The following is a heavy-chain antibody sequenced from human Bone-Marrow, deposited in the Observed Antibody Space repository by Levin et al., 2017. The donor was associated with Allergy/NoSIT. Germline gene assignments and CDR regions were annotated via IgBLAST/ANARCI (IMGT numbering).Heavy chain of an antibody. J-gene: IGHJ4*02. Sequence: GGSLRLSCAASGFTFSRYGMHWVRQAPGKGLEWVAVIWYDGSKKHYADSVKGRVTISRDNSKSTLYLLMNSLRAEDTAVYYCARASYCTITSCHAELDHWGQGTLVTVSS. CDR2: IWYDGSKK. CDR1: GFTFSRYG. D-gene: IGHD2-2*01. V-gene: IGHV3-33*01. CDR3: ARASYCTITSCHAELDH.